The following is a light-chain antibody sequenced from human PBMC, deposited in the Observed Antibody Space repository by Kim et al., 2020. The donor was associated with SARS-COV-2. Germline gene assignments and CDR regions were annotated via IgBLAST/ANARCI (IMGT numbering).Light chain of an antibody. CDR1: QGIRTN. CDR3: QQINSFPLT. Sequence: ASVGEGVTITCRASQGIRTNLAWYQQKPGKAPRLLIYAASTLESGVPSRFSGRGSGTEFTLAINSLQPEDFATYYCQQINSFPLTFGGGTKVDIK. V-gene: IGKV1-9*01. CDR2: AAS. J-gene: IGKJ4*01.